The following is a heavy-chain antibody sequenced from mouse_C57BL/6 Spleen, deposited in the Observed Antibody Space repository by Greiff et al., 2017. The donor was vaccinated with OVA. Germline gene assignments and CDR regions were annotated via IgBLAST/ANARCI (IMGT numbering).Heavy chain of an antibody. CDR2: INPNNGGT. D-gene: IGHD1-1*01. J-gene: IGHJ4*01. CDR1: GYTFTDYY. V-gene: IGHV1-26*01. Sequence: VQLQQSGPELVKPGASVKISCKASGYTFTDYYMNWVKQSHGKSLEWIGDINPNNGGTSYNQKFKGKATLTVDKSSSTAYMELRSLTSEDSAVYYCARSYYYGSSYLYYYAMDYWGQGTSVTVSS. CDR3: ARSYYYGSSYLYYYAMDY.